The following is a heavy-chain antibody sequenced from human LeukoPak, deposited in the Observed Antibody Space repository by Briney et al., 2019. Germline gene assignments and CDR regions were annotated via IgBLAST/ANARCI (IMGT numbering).Heavy chain of an antibody. Sequence: PGGSLRLSCAASGFTFSSYAMHWVRQAPGKGLEWVAVISYDGSNKYYADSVKGRFTISRDNSKNTLYLQMNSLRAEDTAVYYCARELGIAAAPLDYWGQGTLVTVSS. CDR2: ISYDGSNK. V-gene: IGHV3-30*04. J-gene: IGHJ4*02. CDR3: ARELGIAAAPLDY. D-gene: IGHD6-13*01. CDR1: GFTFSSYA.